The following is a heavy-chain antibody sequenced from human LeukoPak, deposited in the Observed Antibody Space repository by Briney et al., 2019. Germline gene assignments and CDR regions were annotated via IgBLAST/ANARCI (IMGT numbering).Heavy chain of an antibody. CDR2: ISGSGGST. CDR3: AKGYCSSTSCSLNY. D-gene: IGHD2-2*01. CDR1: GFTFSSYA. Sequence: TGGSLRLSCAASGFTFSSYAMSWVRQAPGKGLEWVSAISGSGGSTYYADSVKGRFPISRDNSKNTLYLQMNSLRAEDTAVYYCAKGYCSSTSCSLNYWGQGTLVTVSS. J-gene: IGHJ4*02. V-gene: IGHV3-23*01.